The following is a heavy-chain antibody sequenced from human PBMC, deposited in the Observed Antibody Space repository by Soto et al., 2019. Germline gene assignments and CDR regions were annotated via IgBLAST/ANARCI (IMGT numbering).Heavy chain of an antibody. D-gene: IGHD3-10*01. J-gene: IGHJ4*02. CDR1: VGTFNTYA. CDR2: ISHMFGAA. V-gene: IGHV1-69*19. Sequence: QVQLVQSGAEMKKPGSSVKVSCQSSVGTFNTYAMNWVRHAPGQGPEWMVDISHMFGAANYAPKFQGRVTITAGESTGTSYMQWSSLPSEDTALYFCAREVQVHTPAFVYWGQGTLVTVSS. CDR3: AREVQVHTPAFVY.